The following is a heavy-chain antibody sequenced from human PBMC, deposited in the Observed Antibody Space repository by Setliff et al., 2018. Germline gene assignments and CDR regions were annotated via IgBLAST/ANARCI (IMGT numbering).Heavy chain of an antibody. Sequence: GASVKVSCKASGGTFRSYGISWVRQAPGQGLEWMGGTIPSFGSTNYAQKFQDRVTIITDESTSTAYMELSSLRTEDTAVYYCATGFLRYDILTCYYQRPHYFEYWGQGTLVTVSS. V-gene: IGHV1-69*05. CDR3: ATGFLRYDILTCYYQRPHYFEY. CDR1: GGTFRSYG. CDR2: TIPSFGST. D-gene: IGHD3-9*01. J-gene: IGHJ4*02.